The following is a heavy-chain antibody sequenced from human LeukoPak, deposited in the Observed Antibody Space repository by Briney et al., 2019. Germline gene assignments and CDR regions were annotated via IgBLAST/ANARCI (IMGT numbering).Heavy chain of an antibody. V-gene: IGHV3-48*03. Sequence: GGSLRLSCAASGFTFSSYGMNWVRQAPGKGLGWFSYIRSSASTIYYTDSVKGRYTISRDNAKNTLYLQKNTLRAEDTAVYYCARDYVGATTAYYFDYWGQGTLVTASS. CDR2: IRSSASTI. D-gene: IGHD1-26*01. CDR1: GFTFSSYG. CDR3: ARDYVGATTAYYFDY. J-gene: IGHJ4*02.